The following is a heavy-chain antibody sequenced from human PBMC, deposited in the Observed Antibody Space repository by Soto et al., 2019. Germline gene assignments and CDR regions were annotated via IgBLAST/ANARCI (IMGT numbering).Heavy chain of an antibody. CDR3: ASEGQLHTPAFVS. V-gene: IGHV1-69*19. CDR2: ISPMFGAA. Sequence: QVQLVQSGAEMKKPGSSVKVSCQSSGGTFNTYAMNWVRQAPGQGPERMGDISPMFGAANYAPKSQGRVTITAVESTGTSYMQLSSWTSVDTALNLCASEGQLHTPAFVSWRQGTRVTGSS. D-gene: IGHD2-2*01. CDR1: GGTFNTYA. J-gene: IGHJ4*02.